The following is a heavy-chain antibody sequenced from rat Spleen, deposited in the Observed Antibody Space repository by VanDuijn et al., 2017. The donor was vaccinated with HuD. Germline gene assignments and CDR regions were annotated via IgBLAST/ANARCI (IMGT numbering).Heavy chain of an antibody. Sequence: QVQLKESGPGLVQPSETLSLTCTVPGFSLTSYSVSWVRQPSGKGPEWMGRMWYDGDTAYNSALKSRLSISRDTSKNQVFLKMNSLQTEDTATYYCARDGDYSSYISLMDAWGQGVMVTVSS. J-gene: IGHJ2*01. CDR3: ARDGDYSSYISLMDA. CDR2: MWYDGDT. D-gene: IGHD1-2*01. V-gene: IGHV2-34*01. CDR1: GFSLTSYS.